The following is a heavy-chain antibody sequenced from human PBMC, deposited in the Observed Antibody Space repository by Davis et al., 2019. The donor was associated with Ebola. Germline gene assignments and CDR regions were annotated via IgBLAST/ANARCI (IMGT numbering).Heavy chain of an antibody. CDR2: IKQDGSEK. CDR1: GFTFSSYW. J-gene: IGHJ6*02. V-gene: IGHV3-7*01. CDR3: TRHAYYYYYGMDV. Sequence: GGSLRLSCAASGFTFSSYWMSWVRQAPGKGLEWVANIKQDGSEKYYVDSVKGRFTISRDNAKNSLYLQMNSLNAEDTAVYYCTRHAYYYYYGMDVWGQGATVTVSS.